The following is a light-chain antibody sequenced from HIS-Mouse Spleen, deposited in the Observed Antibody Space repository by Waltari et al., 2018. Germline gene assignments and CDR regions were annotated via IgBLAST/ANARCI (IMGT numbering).Light chain of an antibody. Sequence: SYELTQQPSVSVPPGQTARITCSGDALPKKYAYWYQQKSGQAPVLVIYEDSKRPSGIPERFSGSSSGTMATLTISGAQVEDEADYYCYSTDSSGNHRVFGGGTKLTVL. CDR2: EDS. CDR3: YSTDSSGNHRV. J-gene: IGLJ2*01. V-gene: IGLV3-10*01. CDR1: ALPKKY.